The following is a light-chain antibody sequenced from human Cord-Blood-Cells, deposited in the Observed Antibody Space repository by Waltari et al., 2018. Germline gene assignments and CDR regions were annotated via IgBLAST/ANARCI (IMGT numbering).Light chain of an antibody. J-gene: IGKJ1*01. CDR2: KAS. Sequence: DIQMPQSPSTLSASVGDRVTITCRASQSISSWLAWYQQKPGKAPKLLIYKASSLESGFPSRFSGSGSGTEFTLTISSLQPDDFATYYCQQYNSYSWTFGQGTKVEIK. CDR3: QQYNSYSWT. CDR1: QSISSW. V-gene: IGKV1-5*03.